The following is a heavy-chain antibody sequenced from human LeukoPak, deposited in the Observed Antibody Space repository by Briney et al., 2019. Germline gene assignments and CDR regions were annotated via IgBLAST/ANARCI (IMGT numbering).Heavy chain of an antibody. V-gene: IGHV3-23*01. CDR2: ISGSGGST. Sequence: GGSLRLSCAASGFTSSSYAMSWVRQAPGKGLEWVSAISGSGGSTYYADSVKGRFTISRDNSKNTLYLQMNSLRAEDTAVYYCAKRYGSSWNHRTYYYYYMDVWGKGTTVTVSS. CDR3: AKRYGSSWNHRTYYYYYMDV. J-gene: IGHJ6*03. CDR1: GFTSSSYA. D-gene: IGHD6-13*01.